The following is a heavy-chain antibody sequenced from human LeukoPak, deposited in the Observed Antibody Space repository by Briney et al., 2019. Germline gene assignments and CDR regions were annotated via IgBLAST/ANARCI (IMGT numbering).Heavy chain of an antibody. D-gene: IGHD6-13*01. Sequence: SETLSLTCTVSGGSINSYYWSWIRQPPGQGLEWIGYIYYSVSTNYNPSLKSRVTVSVDTSKNQFSLRLSSVTAADTAIYYCVRDASDTTAAAGYYFARWGQGTLVTVSS. CDR1: GGSINSYY. J-gene: IGHJ4*02. V-gene: IGHV4-59*01. CDR2: IYYSVST. CDR3: VRDASDTTAAAGYYFAR.